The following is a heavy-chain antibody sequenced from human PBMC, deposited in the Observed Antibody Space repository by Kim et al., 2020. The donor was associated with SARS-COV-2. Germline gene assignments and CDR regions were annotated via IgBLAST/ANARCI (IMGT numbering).Heavy chain of an antibody. Sequence: SETLSLTCAVYGGSFSGYYWSWIRQPPGKGLEWIGEINHSGSTNYNPSLKSRVTISVDTSKNQFSLKLSSVTAADTAVYYCARGGPRSYSSGWYRILLDPWGQGTLVTSPQ. CDR1: GGSFSGYY. J-gene: IGHJ5*02. V-gene: IGHV4-34*01. CDR3: ARGGPRSYSSGWYRILLDP. D-gene: IGHD6-19*01. CDR2: INHSGST.